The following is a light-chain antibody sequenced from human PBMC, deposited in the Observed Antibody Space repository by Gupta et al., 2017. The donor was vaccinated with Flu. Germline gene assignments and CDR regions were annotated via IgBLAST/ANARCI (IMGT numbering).Light chain of an antibody. CDR1: TSDVGGYNS. Sequence: QSALTQPASVSGSPGPSITISYTGTTSDVGGYNSVSWYQQRPGTAPKLMIYDVSNRPSGISNRFSGSKSGNTASLTISGLQAEEEADYYCSSYTSGSTLVVAFGGGTKLTVL. J-gene: IGLJ2*01. V-gene: IGLV2-14*01. CDR2: DVS. CDR3: SSYTSGSTLVVA.